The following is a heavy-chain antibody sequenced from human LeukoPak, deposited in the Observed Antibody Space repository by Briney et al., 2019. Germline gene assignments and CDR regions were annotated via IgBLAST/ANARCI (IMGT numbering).Heavy chain of an antibody. V-gene: IGHV3-23*01. CDR2: ICGSGDNT. J-gene: IGHJ4*02. Sequence: GGSLRLSCAASGFTFSSYAMSWVRQAPGKGLEWVSGICGSGDNTYYADSVKGRFTISRDNSKNTLYVQVNSLGTEDTAAYYCAKGSYYDSSGSFYFDYWGQGTLVTVSS. CDR1: GFTFSSYA. D-gene: IGHD3-22*01. CDR3: AKGSYYDSSGSFYFDY.